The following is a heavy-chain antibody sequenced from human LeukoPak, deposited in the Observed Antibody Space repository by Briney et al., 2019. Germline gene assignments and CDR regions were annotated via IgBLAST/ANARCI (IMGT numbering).Heavy chain of an antibody. Sequence: PSQTLSLTCTVSGGSISSGSYYWSWIRQPAGKGLEWIGRIFTSGSTNYNPSLKSRVTISVDTSKNQFSLKLTSVTAADTAVYYCARATAFFDIWGQGTMVTVSS. V-gene: IGHV4-61*02. CDR3: ARATAFFDI. J-gene: IGHJ3*02. CDR1: GGSISSGSYY. CDR2: IFTSGST.